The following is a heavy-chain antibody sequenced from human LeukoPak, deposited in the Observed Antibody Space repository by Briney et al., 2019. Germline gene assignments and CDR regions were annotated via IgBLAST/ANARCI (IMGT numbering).Heavy chain of an antibody. Sequence: SETLSLTCTVSGGSINISDYYWGWIRQPPGKGLEWIGSMHYSGSTYYNPSLKSRVTISVDTSKNQFSLRLSSVTAADTAVYYCARQVYSGTHYFDYWGQGTLVTVSS. V-gene: IGHV4-39*01. CDR3: ARQVYSGTHYFDY. CDR1: GGSINISDYY. J-gene: IGHJ4*02. CDR2: MHYSGST. D-gene: IGHD1-26*01.